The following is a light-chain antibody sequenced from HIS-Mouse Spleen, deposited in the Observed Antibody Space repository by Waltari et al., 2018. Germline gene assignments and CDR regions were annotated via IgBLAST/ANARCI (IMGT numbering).Light chain of an antibody. V-gene: IGLV2-23*01. Sequence: QSALTQPASVSFSPGQSITISCTGTSSDVGSYNLVSWYQQHPGKAPKLMIYEGSKRPSGVSNRFSGSKSGNTASLTISGLQAEDEADYYCCSYAGSSTLVFGGGTKVTVL. CDR3: CSYAGSSTLV. J-gene: IGLJ2*01. CDR1: SSDVGSYNL. CDR2: EGS.